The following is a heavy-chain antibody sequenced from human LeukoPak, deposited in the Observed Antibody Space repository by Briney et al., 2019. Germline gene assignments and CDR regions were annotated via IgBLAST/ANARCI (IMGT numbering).Heavy chain of an antibody. CDR1: GFTFSGYG. CDR2: IRYDGSNK. V-gene: IGHV3-30*02. Sequence: QPGGSLTLSCAASGFTFSGYGMNWVRQAPGRGLEWLSFIRYDGSNKYYADSVKGRFTISRDSSKSTLYLQMNSLRAEDTAVYYCAKDWKGYCTNGVCYAGSSWYYFDYWGQGALVTVSS. J-gene: IGHJ4*02. CDR3: AKDWKGYCTNGVCYAGSSWYYFDY. D-gene: IGHD2-8*01.